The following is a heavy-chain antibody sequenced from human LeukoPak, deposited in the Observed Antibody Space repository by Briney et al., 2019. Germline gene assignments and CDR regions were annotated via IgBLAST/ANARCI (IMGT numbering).Heavy chain of an antibody. CDR1: GITLSNYA. J-gene: IGHJ4*02. Sequence: GGSLRLSCAVSGITLSNYAMSWVRQAPGKGLEWVAGISDRGGRTNYADSVKGRFTISRDNPRNTLYLQMNSLSAEDTAAYFCAKRGVVIRVILVGFHKEAYYFDSWGQGALVTVSS. V-gene: IGHV3-23*01. CDR2: ISDRGGRT. D-gene: IGHD3-22*01. CDR3: AKRGVVIRVILVGFHKEAYYFDS.